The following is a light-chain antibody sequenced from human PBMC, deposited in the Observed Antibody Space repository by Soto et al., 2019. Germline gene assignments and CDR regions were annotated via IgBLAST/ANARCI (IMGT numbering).Light chain of an antibody. CDR1: QGIRND. Sequence: AIQMTQSPSSLSASVGDRVTITCRASQGIRNDLGWYQLKPGKAPKLLIYAASSLQSGVPSRFSGSGSSTDFTLTISSLQPEDFATYYCQQLDSYPRTFGPGTKVDIK. J-gene: IGKJ3*01. CDR3: QQLDSYPRT. CDR2: AAS. V-gene: IGKV1-6*01.